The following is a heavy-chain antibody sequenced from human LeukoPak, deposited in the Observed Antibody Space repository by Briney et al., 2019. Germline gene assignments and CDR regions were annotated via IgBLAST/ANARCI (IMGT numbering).Heavy chain of an antibody. CDR3: ARLKGGTTSSFDY. J-gene: IGHJ4*02. Sequence: GESLKISCQTAGYTFTNYWIGWVRQMPGKGLEWMGIIYPGDSDTRYSPSFQGQVTISADKSTTTAYLHWSSLKASDTAMYYCARLKGGTTSSFDYWGQGTLVTVSS. V-gene: IGHV5-51*01. CDR2: IYPGDSDT. CDR1: GYTFTNYW. D-gene: IGHD2-2*01.